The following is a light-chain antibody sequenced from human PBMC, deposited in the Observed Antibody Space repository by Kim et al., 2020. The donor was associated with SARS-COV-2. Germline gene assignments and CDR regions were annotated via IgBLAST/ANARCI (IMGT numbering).Light chain of an antibody. V-gene: IGLV2-23*01. CDR3: CSYAGRSTLV. Sequence: QSALTQPASVSGSPGQSITISCTGTSSDVGSYNLVSWYQQHPGKAPKLMIYEGSKRPSGVSNRFSGSKSGNTAYLTISGLQAEDEADYYCCSYAGRSTLVFGGGTQMTVL. J-gene: IGLJ2*01. CDR2: EGS. CDR1: SSDVGSYNL.